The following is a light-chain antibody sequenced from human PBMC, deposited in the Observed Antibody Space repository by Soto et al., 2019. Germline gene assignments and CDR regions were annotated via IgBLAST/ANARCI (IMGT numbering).Light chain of an antibody. CDR2: GTS. V-gene: IGKV3-20*01. J-gene: IGKJ5*01. Sequence: EIVLTQSPGTLSLSPGERATLSCRASQSVSSSYLAWYQQKPCHAPRLLIYGTSSRATGIPDRFSGSGSGTDFILTISRLEPEDFAVYYCQQYGSSPGITFGQGTRLEIK. CDR1: QSVSSSY. CDR3: QQYGSSPGIT.